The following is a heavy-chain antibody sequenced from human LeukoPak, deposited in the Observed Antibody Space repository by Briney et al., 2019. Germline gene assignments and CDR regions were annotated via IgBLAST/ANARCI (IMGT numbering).Heavy chain of an antibody. J-gene: IGHJ4*02. CDR2: VFYSGST. V-gene: IGHV4-59*08. CDR3: ARLTLGRSVDY. CDR1: GGSINSYY. D-gene: IGHD2-15*01. Sequence: PSETLSLTCTVSGGSINSYYWSWIRQPPGKGLEWIEYVFYSGSTNYNPSLKSRVTISVDTSKNQFSLKLSSVTAVDTAVYYCARLTLGRSVDYWGQGTLVTVSS.